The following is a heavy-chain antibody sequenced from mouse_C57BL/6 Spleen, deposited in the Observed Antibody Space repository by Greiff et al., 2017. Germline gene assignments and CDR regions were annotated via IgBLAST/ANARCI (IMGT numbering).Heavy chain of an antibody. Sequence: VQRVESGAELVKPGASVKISCKASGYAFSSYWMNWVKQRPGKGLEWIGQIYPGDGDTNYNGKFKGKATLTADKSSSTAYMQLSSLTSEDSAVYFCARTDYGSSCGYWGQGTTLTVSS. CDR1: GYAFSSYW. CDR3: ARTDYGSSCGY. D-gene: IGHD1-1*01. CDR2: IYPGDGDT. V-gene: IGHV1-80*01. J-gene: IGHJ2*01.